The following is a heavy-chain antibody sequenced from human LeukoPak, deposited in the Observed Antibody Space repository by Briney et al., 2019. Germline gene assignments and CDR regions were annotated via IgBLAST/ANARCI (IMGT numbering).Heavy chain of an antibody. V-gene: IGHV1-69*02. CDR3: ASLDYYDSSGSRFFDY. CDR1: GGTFSSYT. CDR2: IIPILGIA. J-gene: IGHJ4*02. D-gene: IGHD3-22*01. Sequence: SVKVSCKASGGTFSSYTISWVRQAPGQGLDWMGRIIPILGIANYAQKFQGRVTITADKSTSTAYMELSSLRSEDTAVYYCASLDYYDSSGSRFFDYWGQGTLVTVSS.